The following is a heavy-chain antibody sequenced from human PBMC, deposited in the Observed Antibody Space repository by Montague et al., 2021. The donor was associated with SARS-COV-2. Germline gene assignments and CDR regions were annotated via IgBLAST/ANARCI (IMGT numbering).Heavy chain of an antibody. V-gene: IGHV4-39*01. CDR2: ISYNATS. CDR1: GASRSTKNYY. Sequence: SETLSLTCTFSGASRSTKNYYWGWIRQPPGKGLEWIGSISYNATSYSNPSLKSRVTISVDTSRNQLSLNLSSVTVADTAVYYCARLGITLGGVIVIRYYFDFWGQGTLVTVSS. D-gene: IGHD3-16*02. CDR3: ARLGITLGGVIVIRYYFDF. J-gene: IGHJ4*02.